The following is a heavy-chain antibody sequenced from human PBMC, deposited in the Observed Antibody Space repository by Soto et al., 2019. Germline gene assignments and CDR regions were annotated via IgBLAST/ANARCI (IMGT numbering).Heavy chain of an antibody. Sequence: PGGSLRLSCAASGFTFSSYWMSWVRQAPGKGLEWVANIKPDGSEKIYVDSVEGRFTISRDNAKNSLYLQMNSLRAEDTAVYYCANIGRSDRAFDIWGQGTMVTVSS. CDR2: IKPDGSEK. D-gene: IGHD5-12*01. V-gene: IGHV3-7*01. CDR1: GFTFSSYW. J-gene: IGHJ3*02. CDR3: ANIGRSDRAFDI.